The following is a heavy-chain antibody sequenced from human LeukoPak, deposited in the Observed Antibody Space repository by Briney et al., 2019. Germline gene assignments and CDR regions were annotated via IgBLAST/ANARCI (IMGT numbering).Heavy chain of an antibody. D-gene: IGHD6-19*01. V-gene: IGHV3-21*01. Sequence: PGGTLRLSCAASGFTFNNYDMNWVRQAPGKGLEWVSSISSSSSYIYYADSVKGRFTISRDNAKNSLYLQMNSLRAEDTAVYYCARGRTSIAVAYFDYWGQGTLVTVSS. CDR3: ARGRTSIAVAYFDY. CDR2: ISSSSSYI. CDR1: GFTFNNYD. J-gene: IGHJ4*02.